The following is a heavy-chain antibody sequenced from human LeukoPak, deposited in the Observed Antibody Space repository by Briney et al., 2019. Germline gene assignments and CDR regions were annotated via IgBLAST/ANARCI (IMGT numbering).Heavy chain of an antibody. CDR2: FDPEDDEA. J-gene: IGHJ4*02. D-gene: IGHD1-1*01. V-gene: IGHV1-24*01. Sequence: ASVKVSCKASGYTFTSYDINWVRQAPGKGLEWMGGFDPEDDEAIYVQSLEGRVTMTEDTSTDTAYMELSGLTSDDAAVYYCATDVTGTAPYDFWGQGTLVTVSS. CDR3: ATDVTGTAPYDF. CDR1: GYTFTSYD.